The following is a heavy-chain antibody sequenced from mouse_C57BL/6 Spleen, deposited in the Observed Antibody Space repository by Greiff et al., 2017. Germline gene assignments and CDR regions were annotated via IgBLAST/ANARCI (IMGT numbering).Heavy chain of an antibody. Sequence: EVKLEESGPGLVKPSPSLSLTCSVTGYSITSGYYWNLIRQLPGNKVERMGYISYDGSNNYNPSLKNPISITGDTSKNQFFLKLNFVTTEATAKYCGTSISYYGSPYYFDYWGQGTTLTVSS. CDR1: GYSITSGYY. CDR3: TSISYYGSPYYFDY. CDR2: ISYDGSN. V-gene: IGHV3-6*01. J-gene: IGHJ2*01. D-gene: IGHD1-1*01.